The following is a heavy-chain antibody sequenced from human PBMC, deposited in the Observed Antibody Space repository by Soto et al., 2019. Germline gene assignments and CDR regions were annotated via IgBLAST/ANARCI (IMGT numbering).Heavy chain of an antibody. Sequence: SETLSLTCTVSGGSISRTSFYWDWIRQTPGKGLEGIGSIYYSGSTCYNPSLESRVTISVDTSKNRFSLNLSSVTAADTAVFYCAGRNSLRSNYLDYWGQGTVVTVSS. D-gene: IGHD1-1*01. V-gene: IGHV4-39*01. CDR3: AGRNSLRSNYLDY. J-gene: IGHJ4*02. CDR2: IYYSGST. CDR1: GGSISRTSFY.